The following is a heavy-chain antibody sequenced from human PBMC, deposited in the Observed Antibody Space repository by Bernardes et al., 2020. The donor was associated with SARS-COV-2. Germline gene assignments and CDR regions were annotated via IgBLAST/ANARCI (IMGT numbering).Heavy chain of an antibody. V-gene: IGHV3-11*06. Sequence: GVSLRLSCAASGFTFSDYYMSWIRQAPGKGLEWVSYISSSSSYTNYADSVKGRFTISRDNAKNSLYLQMNSLRAEDTAVYYCARVAFLSVSYYYFDYWGQETLATGSS. D-gene: IGHD3-10*01. CDR1: GFTFSDYY. J-gene: IGHJ4*02. CDR2: ISSSSSYT. CDR3: ARVAFLSVSYYYFDY.